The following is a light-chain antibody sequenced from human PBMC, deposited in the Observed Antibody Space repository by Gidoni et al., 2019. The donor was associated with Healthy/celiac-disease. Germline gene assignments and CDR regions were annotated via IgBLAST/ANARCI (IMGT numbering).Light chain of an antibody. J-gene: IGKJ1*01. CDR3: QQYYSTPPT. CDR2: WAS. Sequence: DIVMTQSPDSLAGSLGERATINCKSSQSVLYSSNNKNYLAWYQQKPGQPPKLLIYWASTRESGVPDRFSGSGSGTDFTLTISSLQAEDVAVYYCQQYYSTPPTFSQGTKVEIK. CDR1: QSVLYSSNNKNY. V-gene: IGKV4-1*01.